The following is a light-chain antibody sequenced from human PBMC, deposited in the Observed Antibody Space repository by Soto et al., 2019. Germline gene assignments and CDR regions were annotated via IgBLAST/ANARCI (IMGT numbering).Light chain of an antibody. CDR1: QSVGTK. V-gene: IGKV3-15*01. J-gene: IGKJ2*01. CDR2: HAS. CDR3: QQYKHWPPSYT. Sequence: ERVLTESPATLAVSAGGRATISCRASQSVGTKLAWYQQKLGQAPRLLVYHASARATGVPARFSGSGSGTEFTLTISSLQSEDFAVSYRQQYKHWPPSYTFGQGTKVDIK.